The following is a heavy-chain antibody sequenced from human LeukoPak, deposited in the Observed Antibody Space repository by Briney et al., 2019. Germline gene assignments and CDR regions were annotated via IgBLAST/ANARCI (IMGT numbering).Heavy chain of an antibody. CDR1: GGPISSYY. Sequence: LSLTCTVSGGPISSYYWSWIRQPPGKGLEWVSYISSSSSTIYYADSVKGRFTISRDNAKNSLYLQMNSLRAEDTAVYYCARDYGMGSYYYYMDVWGKGTTVTVSS. CDR3: ARDYGMGSYYYYMDV. D-gene: IGHD3-10*01. V-gene: IGHV3-11*04. J-gene: IGHJ6*03. CDR2: ISSSSSTI.